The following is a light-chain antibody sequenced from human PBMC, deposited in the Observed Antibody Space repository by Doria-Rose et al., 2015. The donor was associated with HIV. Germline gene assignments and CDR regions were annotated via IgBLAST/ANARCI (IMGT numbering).Light chain of an antibody. V-gene: IGKV3-20*01. CDR2: DGY. CDR3: HQYGTSWT. CDR1: QSFSSTY. J-gene: IGKJ1*01. Sequence: TQSPGTLSLSPGERATLSCRARQSFSSTYLAWYQQKPGQAPSLLIYDGYTRATGIPDRFSASGSGTDFTLTINRLEPEDFALYYCHQYGTSWTFGQGTKVEI.